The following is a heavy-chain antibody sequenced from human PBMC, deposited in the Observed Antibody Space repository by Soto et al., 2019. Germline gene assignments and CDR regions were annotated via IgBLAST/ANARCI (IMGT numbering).Heavy chain of an antibody. D-gene: IGHD6-6*01. J-gene: IGHJ4*01. Sequence: GASVKVSCKASGGTFSSYAISWVRQAPGQGLEWMGGIIPIFGTANYAQKFQGRVTITADESTSTAYMELSSLRSEDTDVYYCARDGSSSSSSPTPAAFDYRGPGTIVTVSS. CDR1: GGTFSSYA. V-gene: IGHV1-69*13. CDR2: IIPIFGTA. CDR3: ARDGSSSSSSPTPAAFDY.